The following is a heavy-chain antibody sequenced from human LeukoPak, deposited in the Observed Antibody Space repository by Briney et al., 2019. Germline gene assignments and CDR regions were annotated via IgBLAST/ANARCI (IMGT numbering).Heavy chain of an antibody. CDR3: AKDISYYYDSSGYSTMNWFDP. D-gene: IGHD3-22*01. J-gene: IGHJ5*02. V-gene: IGHV3-30*18. CDR2: ISYDGSNK. CDR1: GFTFSSYG. Sequence: GGSLRLSCAASGFTFSSYGMHWVRQAPGKGLEWVAVISYDGSNKYYADSVKGRFTISRDNSKNTLYLQMNSLRAEDTAVYYCAKDISYYYDSSGYSTMNWFDPWGQGTLVTVSS.